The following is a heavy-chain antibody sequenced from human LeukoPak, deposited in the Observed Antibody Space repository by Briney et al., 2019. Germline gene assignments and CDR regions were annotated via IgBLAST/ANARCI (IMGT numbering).Heavy chain of an antibody. CDR2: INHSGST. CDR1: GGSFSGYY. D-gene: IGHD3-10*01. CDR3: ARGLSPRINMVRGVRPPFRGVFDY. J-gene: IGHJ4*02. Sequence: SETLSLTCAVYGGSFSGYYWSWIRQPPGKGLEWIGEINHSGSTNYNPSLKSRVTISVDTSKNQFSLKLSSVTAADTAVYYCARGLSPRINMVRGVRPPFRGVFDYWGQATLVTVSS. V-gene: IGHV4-34*01.